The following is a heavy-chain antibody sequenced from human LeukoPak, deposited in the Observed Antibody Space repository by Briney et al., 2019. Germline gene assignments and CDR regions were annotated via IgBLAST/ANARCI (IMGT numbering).Heavy chain of an antibody. Sequence: PSETLSLTCTVSGGSISSSSYYWGWIRQPPGKGLEWIGSIYYSGSTYYNPSLKSRVTISVDTSKNQFSLKLSSVTAADTAVYYCARRPLRYFDWSDDYWGQGTLVTVSS. CDR2: IYYSGST. J-gene: IGHJ4*02. CDR1: GGSISSSSYY. CDR3: ARRPLRYFDWSDDY. V-gene: IGHV4-39*01. D-gene: IGHD3-9*01.